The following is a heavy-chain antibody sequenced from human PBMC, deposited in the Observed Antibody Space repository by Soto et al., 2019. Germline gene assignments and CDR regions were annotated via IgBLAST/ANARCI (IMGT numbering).Heavy chain of an antibody. D-gene: IGHD3-22*01. CDR2: ISAYNGNT. J-gene: IGHJ4*02. CDR3: ARDIAYDSSGYYYSH. Sequence: GASVKVSRKASGYTFTSYGISWVRQAPGQGLEWMGWISAYNGNTNYAQKLQGRVTMTTDTSTSTAYMELRSLRSDDTAVYYCARDIAYDSSGYYYSHWGQGTLVTVSS. CDR1: GYTFTSYG. V-gene: IGHV1-18*01.